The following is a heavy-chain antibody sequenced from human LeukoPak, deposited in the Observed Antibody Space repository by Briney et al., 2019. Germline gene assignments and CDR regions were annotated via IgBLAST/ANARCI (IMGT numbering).Heavy chain of an antibody. J-gene: IGHJ4*02. Sequence: GGSLRLSCAASGFTFSNYAMHWVRQAPGKGLEWVAVISYDGSNKYYADSVKGRFTISRDNSKTTLNLQMNSLRAEDTAVYYCAREEYSGYDYDYWGQGTLVTISS. CDR2: ISYDGSNK. CDR1: GFTFSNYA. V-gene: IGHV3-30-3*01. D-gene: IGHD5-12*01. CDR3: AREEYSGYDYDY.